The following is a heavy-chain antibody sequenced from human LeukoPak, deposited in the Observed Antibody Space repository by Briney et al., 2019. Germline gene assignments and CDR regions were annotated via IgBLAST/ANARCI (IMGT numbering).Heavy chain of an antibody. V-gene: IGHV3-7*01. CDR2: INPDGNEK. Sequence: GESLRLSCAASGFTFSRSWINWIRQAPGKGLEWVANINPDGNEKRFVDSVEGRFTMSRDNAKNSLYLQMNSLRVEDTATYYCAAWADRGYTYWGQGILVTVSS. CDR3: AAWADRGYTY. D-gene: IGHD2-2*02. J-gene: IGHJ4*02. CDR1: GFTFSRSW.